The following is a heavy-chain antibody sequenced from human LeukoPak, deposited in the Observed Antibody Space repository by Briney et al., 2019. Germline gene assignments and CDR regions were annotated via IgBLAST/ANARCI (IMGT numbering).Heavy chain of an antibody. CDR2: IYYSGST. J-gene: IGHJ4*02. V-gene: IGHV4-59*12. D-gene: IGHD6-19*01. CDR1: GGSFSSYY. Sequence: PSETLSLTCTVSGGSFSSYYWSWIRKPPGKGLEWIGYIYYSGSTNYNPSLKSRVTISVDTSKKQFSLKMSSVTAADTAVYYCARVPLNSSGWGQARPYYFDCWGQGTLVTVSS. CDR3: ARVPLNSSGWGQARPYYFDC.